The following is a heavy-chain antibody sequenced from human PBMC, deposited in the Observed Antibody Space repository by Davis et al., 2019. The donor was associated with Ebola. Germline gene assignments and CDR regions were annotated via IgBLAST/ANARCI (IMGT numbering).Heavy chain of an antibody. CDR1: GYTFTSYD. CDR3: ARGRGGRCSGGSCPHYYYYYGMDV. Sequence: ASVKVSCKASGYTFTSYDINWVRQATGQGLEWMGWMNPNSGNTGYAQKFQGRVTMTRNTSISTAYMELSSLRSEDTAVYYCARGRGGRCSGGSCPHYYYYYGMDVWGQGTTVTVSS. J-gene: IGHJ6*02. D-gene: IGHD2-15*01. V-gene: IGHV1-8*01. CDR2: MNPNSGNT.